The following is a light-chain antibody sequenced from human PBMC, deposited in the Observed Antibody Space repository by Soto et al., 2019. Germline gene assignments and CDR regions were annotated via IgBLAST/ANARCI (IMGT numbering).Light chain of an antibody. CDR3: QQYGSSPYT. CDR2: GAS. V-gene: IGKV3-20*01. J-gene: IGKJ2*01. CDR1: QSVSGTY. Sequence: EIVLTQSPGTLSLSPGGRATLSCRASQSVSGTYLAWYQQKPGQAPRLLIYGASSRATGIPDRFSGSGSGTDFTLTISRLEPEDFAVYYCQQYGSSPYTFGQGTQVEIK.